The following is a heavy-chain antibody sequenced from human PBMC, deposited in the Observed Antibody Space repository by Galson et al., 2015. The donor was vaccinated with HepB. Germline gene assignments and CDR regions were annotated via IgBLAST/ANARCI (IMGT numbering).Heavy chain of an antibody. J-gene: IGHJ5*02. CDR3: TTDVYFSSYWSWIDP. CDR2: IKSQPDGGTT. V-gene: IGHV3-15*01. D-gene: IGHD6-19*01. CDR1: GFTFSNTW. Sequence: SLRLSCAASGFTFSNTWMSWVRQAPGRGLEWVGHIKSQPDGGTTDCAAPVKGRFTISRDDSKDTLYLQMNSLKTDDTAVYYCTTDVYFSSYWSWIDPWGQGTLVTVSS.